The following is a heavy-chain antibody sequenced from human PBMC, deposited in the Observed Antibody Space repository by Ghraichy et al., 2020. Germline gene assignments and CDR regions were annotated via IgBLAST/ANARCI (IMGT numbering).Heavy chain of an antibody. D-gene: IGHD3-22*01. CDR1: GFSFITYA. Sequence: GGSLRLSFAASGFSFITYAMSWVRLPPGKGLEWVSGISGSGDNTYYADSVKGRFTISRDNSKNTVSLQMNNLRAEDTAVYYCAKGDYYDASGYHRQPSSLNSWGQGTQVIVSS. J-gene: IGHJ5*02. CDR3: AKGDYYDASGYHRQPSSLNS. CDR2: ISGSGDNT. V-gene: IGHV3-23*01.